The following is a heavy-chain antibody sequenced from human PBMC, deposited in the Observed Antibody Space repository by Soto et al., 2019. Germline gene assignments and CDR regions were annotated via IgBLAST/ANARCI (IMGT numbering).Heavy chain of an antibody. J-gene: IGHJ6*02. CDR1: GDSVSGNSAA. D-gene: IGHD4-4*01. CDR3: ARDRWTTVYYYDGMDV. Sequence: SQTLSLTCAISGDSVSGNSAAWNWIRQSPSRGLEWLGRTYYRSKWYNDYAVSVKSRITVTPDTSKNQFSLHLSSVTAADTAVYYCARDRWTTVYYYDGMDVCGQGTTVIVS. CDR2: TYYRSKWYN. V-gene: IGHV6-1*01.